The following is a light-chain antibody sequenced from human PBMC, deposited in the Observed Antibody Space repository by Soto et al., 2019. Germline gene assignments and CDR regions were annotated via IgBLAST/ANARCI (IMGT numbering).Light chain of an antibody. CDR2: WAS. V-gene: IGKV4-1*01. Sequence: DIVMTQSPDSLAVSLGERATINSKSSQSGLYSSNNKNYLAWYRQTPGQPPKLLIYWASTRESGVPDRFSGSGSGTDFTLTISSLQAEDVAVYYCQQYYSTPVTFGQGTKLEIK. CDR1: QSGLYSSNNKNY. J-gene: IGKJ2*01. CDR3: QQYYSTPVT.